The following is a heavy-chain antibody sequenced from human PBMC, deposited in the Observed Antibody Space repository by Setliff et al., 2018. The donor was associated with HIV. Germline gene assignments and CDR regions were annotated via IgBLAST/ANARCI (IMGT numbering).Heavy chain of an antibody. D-gene: IGHD5-18*01. J-gene: IGHJ4*02. Sequence: SQTLSLTCAISGDSVSSDSAAWNWIRQSPSRGLEWLARTYYRSKWYTDYAVSVKSRITIDPDTSRNQFSLQLSSVIPDDSAVYFCARGGITAYYFDHWAQGTLVTVS. CDR1: GDSVSSDSAA. CDR2: TYYRSKWYT. V-gene: IGHV6-1*01. CDR3: ARGGITAYYFDH.